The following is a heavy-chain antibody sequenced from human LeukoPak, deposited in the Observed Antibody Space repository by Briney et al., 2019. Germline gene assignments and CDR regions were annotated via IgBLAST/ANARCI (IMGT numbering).Heavy chain of an antibody. Sequence: PSETRSLTCSVSGGSVSSSSYYWGWIRQPPGKGLEWIGSIYYSGSTYFNPSLKSRVTISLDTSKNQFSLQLSSVTAADTAVYYCARSGTTLSAFDIWGQGTLVTVSS. V-gene: IGHV4-39*07. CDR1: GGSVSSSSYY. CDR3: ARSGTTLSAFDI. J-gene: IGHJ3*02. D-gene: IGHD4-17*01. CDR2: IYYSGST.